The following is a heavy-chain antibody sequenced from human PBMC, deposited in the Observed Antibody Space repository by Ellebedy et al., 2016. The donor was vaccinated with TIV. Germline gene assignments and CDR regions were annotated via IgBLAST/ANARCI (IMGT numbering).Heavy chain of an antibody. CDR2: INPNSGGT. D-gene: IGHD6-6*01. V-gene: IGHV1-2*02. Sequence: ASVKVSXXASGYTFTGYYMHWVRQAPGQGLEWMGWINPNSGGTNYAQKFQGRVTMTRDTSISTAYMELSSLRSEDTAVYYCATDSGSSSSWVGVAFDIWGQGTMVTVSS. CDR1: GYTFTGYY. J-gene: IGHJ3*02. CDR3: ATDSGSSSSWVGVAFDI.